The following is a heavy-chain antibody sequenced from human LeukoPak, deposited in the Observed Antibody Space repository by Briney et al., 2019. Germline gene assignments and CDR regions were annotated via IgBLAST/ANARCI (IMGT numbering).Heavy chain of an antibody. Sequence: SVKVSCKASGGTFSSYAISWVRQAPGQGLEWMGRIIPIFGTANYAQKFQGRVTITTDESTSTAYMELSSLESEDTAVYYCARERTTVGDPDYFDYWGQGTLVTVSS. CDR3: ARERTTVGDPDYFDY. J-gene: IGHJ4*02. CDR1: GGTFSSYA. D-gene: IGHD4-23*01. V-gene: IGHV1-69*05. CDR2: IIPIFGTA.